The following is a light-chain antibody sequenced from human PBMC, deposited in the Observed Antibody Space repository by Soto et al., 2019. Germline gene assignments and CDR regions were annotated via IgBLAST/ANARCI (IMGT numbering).Light chain of an antibody. J-gene: IGKJ1*01. CDR2: KAS. CDR3: QQYNTYSPERT. Sequence: DIQMTQSPSTLSGSVGDRVTITCRASQTISSWLAWYQQKPGKAPKLLIYKASTLKSGVPSRFSGSGSGTEFTLTISSLQPDDFATYYCQQYNTYSPERTFGQGTKVDMK. V-gene: IGKV1-5*03. CDR1: QTISSW.